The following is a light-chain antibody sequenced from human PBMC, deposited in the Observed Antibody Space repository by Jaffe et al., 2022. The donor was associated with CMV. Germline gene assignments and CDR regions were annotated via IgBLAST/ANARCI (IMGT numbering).Light chain of an antibody. CDR2: DYS. CDR1: NSNIGSNY. V-gene: IGLV1-51*01. CDR3: ATWDSSLSAVV. Sequence: QSVLTQPPSVSAAPGQKVTISCSGTNSNIGSNYVSWYQQFPETAPKLLIYDYSKRPSVIPDRFSGSRSGTAATLGITGLQTGDEAYYYCATWDSSLSAVVFGGGTKLTVL. J-gene: IGLJ2*01.